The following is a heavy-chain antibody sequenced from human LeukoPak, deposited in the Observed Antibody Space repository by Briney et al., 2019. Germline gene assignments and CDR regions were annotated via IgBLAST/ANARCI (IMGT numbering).Heavy chain of an antibody. CDR3: ARGERDRLRYFDWLFLN. D-gene: IGHD3-9*01. V-gene: IGHV4-59*11. CDR1: GGSISSHY. Sequence: SETLSLTCTVSGGSISSHYWSWIRQPPGKGLEWIGYIYYSGSTNYNPSLKSRVTISVDTSKNQFSLKLSSVTAADTAVYYCARGERDRLRYFDWLFLNWGQGTLVTVSS. J-gene: IGHJ4*02. CDR2: IYYSGST.